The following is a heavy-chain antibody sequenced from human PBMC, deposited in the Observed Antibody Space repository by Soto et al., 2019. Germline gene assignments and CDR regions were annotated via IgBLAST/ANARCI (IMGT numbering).Heavy chain of an antibody. Sequence: PSETLSLTCAVYGGSFSGYYWSWIRQPPGKGLEWIGEINHSGSTNYNPSLKSRVTISVDTSKNQFSLKLSSVTAADTAVYYCARVTGRYYYGMEVWGQGTTVTVSS. CDR2: INHSGST. V-gene: IGHV4-34*01. CDR3: ARVTGRYYYGMEV. J-gene: IGHJ6*02. CDR1: GGSFSGYY.